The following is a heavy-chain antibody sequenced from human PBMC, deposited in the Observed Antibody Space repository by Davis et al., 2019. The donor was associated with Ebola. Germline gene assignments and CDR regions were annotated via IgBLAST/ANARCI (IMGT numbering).Heavy chain of an antibody. V-gene: IGHV3-66*01. D-gene: IGHD1-26*01. CDR2: IHSDGST. CDR3: VRENLGTSTIIYYYGMDV. Sequence: GESLKISCAASGFAVISHYMIWVRQAPGKGLEWVSIIHSDGSTYYADSVRGRFTISRDSSKNALHLQMNSLRAEDTAKYFCVRENLGTSTIIYYYGMDVWGQGTPVTVSS. CDR1: GFAVISHY. J-gene: IGHJ6*02.